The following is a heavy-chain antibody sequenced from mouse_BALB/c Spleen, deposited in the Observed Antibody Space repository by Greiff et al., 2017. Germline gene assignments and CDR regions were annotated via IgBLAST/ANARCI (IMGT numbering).Heavy chain of an antibody. D-gene: IGHD4-1*01. CDR1: GFTFSSYT. V-gene: IGHV5-6-4*01. Sequence: EVQVVESGGGLVKPGGSLKLSCAASGFTFSSYTMSWVRQTPEKRLEWVATISSGGSYTYYPDSVKGRFTISRDNAKNTLYLQMSSLKSEDTAMYYCTRGGTGTGSYCFDYWGQGTTLTVSS. CDR2: ISSGGSYT. J-gene: IGHJ2*01. CDR3: TRGGTGTGSYCFDY.